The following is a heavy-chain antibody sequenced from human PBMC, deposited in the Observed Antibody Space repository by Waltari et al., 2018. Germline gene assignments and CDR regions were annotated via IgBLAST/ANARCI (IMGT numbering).Heavy chain of an antibody. Sequence: EERLVQSGGGLVQPGGSLRLSCEASGFSLTNYTMNWVRQAPGKGLGWVAYISETSMTTFYADSVRGRFIISRNNAKNSLSLQMVSLRGEDTAVYYCAVARGNYDVLTGFPVDSWGQGTLVTVSS. CDR1: GFSLTNYT. D-gene: IGHD3-9*01. J-gene: IGHJ5*01. CDR2: ISETSMTT. V-gene: IGHV3-48*01. CDR3: AVARGNYDVLTGFPVDS.